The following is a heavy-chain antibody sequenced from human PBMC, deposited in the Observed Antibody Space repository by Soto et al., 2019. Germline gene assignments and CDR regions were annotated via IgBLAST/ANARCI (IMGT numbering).Heavy chain of an antibody. CDR3: AKGRSYYYYYGVDV. CDR2: IIDSGGST. CDR1: GFTFSSCA. J-gene: IGHJ6*02. Sequence: PGGSLRLSCAASGFTFSSCAMGWVRQAPGKGLEWASDIIDSGGSTYYAEYVKSRFTISRDNSKSTLYLQMNSLRAEDTALYYCAKGRSYYYYYGVDVWGQGTTVTVSS. V-gene: IGHV3-23*01.